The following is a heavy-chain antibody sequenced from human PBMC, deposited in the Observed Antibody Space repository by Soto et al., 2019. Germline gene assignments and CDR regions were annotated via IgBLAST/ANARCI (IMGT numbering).Heavy chain of an antibody. V-gene: IGHV1-18*01. J-gene: IGHJ5*02. CDR1: GYTFTSYG. Sequence: QVQLVQSGAEVKKPGASVKVSCKASGYTFTSYGISWVRQAPGQGLEWMGWISASHGNTNYAQKRQGGVAVTPDASTGTAYRELRSLRSDDPAVYYCARDSDDDYHSWFDPWGQGTLVTVSS. D-gene: IGHD4-17*01. CDR2: ISASHGNT. CDR3: ARDSDDDYHSWFDP.